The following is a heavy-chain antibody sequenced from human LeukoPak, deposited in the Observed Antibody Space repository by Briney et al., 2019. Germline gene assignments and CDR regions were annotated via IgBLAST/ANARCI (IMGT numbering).Heavy chain of an antibody. CDR2: IYYSGST. D-gene: IGHD6-6*01. J-gene: IGHJ4*02. CDR1: GGSISSGGYY. CDR3: ARDTGSSGVFDY. Sequence: PSETLSLTCTVSGGSISSGGYYWSWIRQHPGKGLEWIGYIYYSGSTYYNPSLKSRVTISVDTSKNQFSPKLSSVTAADTAVYYCARDTGSSGVFDYWGQGTLVTVSS. V-gene: IGHV4-31*03.